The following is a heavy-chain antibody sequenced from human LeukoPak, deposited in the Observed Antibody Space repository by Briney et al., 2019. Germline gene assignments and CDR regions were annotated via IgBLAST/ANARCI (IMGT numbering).Heavy chain of an antibody. CDR2: INHSGST. Sequence: SETLSLTCAVYGGSFSGYYWSWIRQPPGKGLEWIGEINHSGSTNYNPSLKSRVTISVDTSKNQFSLKLSSVTAADTAVYYCARAHSSGWYRGAFDIWGQGTMVTVSS. CDR3: ARAHSSGWYRGAFDI. J-gene: IGHJ3*02. CDR1: GGSFSGYY. D-gene: IGHD6-19*01. V-gene: IGHV4-34*01.